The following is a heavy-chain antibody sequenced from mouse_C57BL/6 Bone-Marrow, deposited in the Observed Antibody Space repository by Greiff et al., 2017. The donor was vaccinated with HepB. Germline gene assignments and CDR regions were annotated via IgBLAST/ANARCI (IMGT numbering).Heavy chain of an antibody. D-gene: IGHD1-1*01. CDR2: IDPNSGGT. CDR3: AIGGDITTVVATDY. V-gene: IGHV1-72*01. J-gene: IGHJ2*01. Sequence: QVQLKQPGAELVKPGASVKLSCKASGYTFTSYWMHWVKQRPGRGLEWIGRIDPNSGGTKYNEKFKSKATLTVDKPSSTAYMQLSSLTSEDSAVYYCAIGGDITTVVATDYWGQGTTLTVSS. CDR1: GYTFTSYW.